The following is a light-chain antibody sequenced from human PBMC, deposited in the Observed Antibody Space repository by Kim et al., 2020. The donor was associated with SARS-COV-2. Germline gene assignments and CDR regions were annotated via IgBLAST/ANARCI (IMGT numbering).Light chain of an antibody. CDR2: EDT. Sequence: SYELTQPPSVSVSPGQTASITCSGDKLDNKYACWYQQRPGQSPVLVIYEDTKRPSGIPERFSGSNSGNTATLTISGTQAMDEADYYCQAWDSSTAVFGGGTQLTVL. CDR3: QAWDSSTAV. CDR1: KLDNKY. V-gene: IGLV3-1*01. J-gene: IGLJ2*01.